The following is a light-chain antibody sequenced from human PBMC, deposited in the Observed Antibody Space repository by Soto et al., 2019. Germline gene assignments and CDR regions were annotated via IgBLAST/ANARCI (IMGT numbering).Light chain of an antibody. CDR1: SSNFGAGYD. Sequence: QPVLTQPPSVSGAPGQRVTISCTGSSSNFGAGYDVHWYQQFAGKAPKLLIYDNINRPSGVPDRFSGSRSGTSASLAITGLQAEDEADYYCQSYDTSLSVWVFGGGTKLTVL. CDR2: DNI. J-gene: IGLJ3*02. V-gene: IGLV1-40*01. CDR3: QSYDTSLSVWV.